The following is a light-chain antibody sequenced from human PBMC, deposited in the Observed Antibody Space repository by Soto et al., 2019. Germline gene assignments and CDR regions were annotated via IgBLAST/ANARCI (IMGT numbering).Light chain of an antibody. V-gene: IGLV2-8*01. CDR2: EVS. Sequence: QSVLTQPASASGSPGQSVTISCTGSSSDVGGYNYVSWYQQRPGKAPKLMIYEVSKRPSGVPDRFSGSKSGNTASLTVSGLQAEDEADYYCSSYAGSTRYVFGTGTKVTVL. CDR1: SSDVGGYNY. CDR3: SSYAGSTRYV. J-gene: IGLJ1*01.